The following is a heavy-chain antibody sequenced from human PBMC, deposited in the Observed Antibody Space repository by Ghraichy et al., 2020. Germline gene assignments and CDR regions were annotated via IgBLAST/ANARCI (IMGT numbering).Heavy chain of an antibody. CDR1: GFTFSSHD. CDR3: ARSPLGYLGSGWSVAYYGMDV. Sequence: GGSLRLSCAASGFTFSSHDLHWVRQVPGKGLEWVSGIGTAGDTYYLGSVNGRFTISRENAWNSLYLQMNSLRAGDTAVYYCARSPLGYLGSGWSVAYYGMDVWGQGTTVNVSS. D-gene: IGHD6-19*01. J-gene: IGHJ6*02. CDR2: IGTAGDT. V-gene: IGHV3-13*01.